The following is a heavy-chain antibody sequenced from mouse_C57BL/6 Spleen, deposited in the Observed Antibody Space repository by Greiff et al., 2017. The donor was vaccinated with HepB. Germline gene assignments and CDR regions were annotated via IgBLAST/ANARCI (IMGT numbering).Heavy chain of an antibody. V-gene: IGHV1-19*01. CDR2: INPYNGGT. Sequence: EVQLQQSGPVLVKPGASVKMSCKASGYTFTDYYMNWVKQSHGKSLEWIGVINPYNGGTSYNQKFKGKATLTVDKSSSTAYMELNSLTSEDSAVYYCASHIYYYGSSSFAYWGQGTLVTVSA. J-gene: IGHJ3*01. CDR3: ASHIYYYGSSSFAY. D-gene: IGHD1-1*01. CDR1: GYTFTDYY.